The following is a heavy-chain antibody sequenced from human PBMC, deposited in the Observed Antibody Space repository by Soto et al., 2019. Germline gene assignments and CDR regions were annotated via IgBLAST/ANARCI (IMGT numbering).Heavy chain of an antibody. CDR2: INHSGST. V-gene: IGHV4-34*01. CDR1: GGSFSGYY. D-gene: IGHD3-3*01. Sequence: SETLSLTCAVYGGSFSGYYWSWIRQPPGKGLEWIGEINHSGSTNYNPSLKSRVTISVDTSKNQFSLKLSSVTAADTAVYYCARGGNMGFLEWLPHVGYYGMDVWGQGTTVTVSS. CDR3: ARGGNMGFLEWLPHVGYYGMDV. J-gene: IGHJ6*02.